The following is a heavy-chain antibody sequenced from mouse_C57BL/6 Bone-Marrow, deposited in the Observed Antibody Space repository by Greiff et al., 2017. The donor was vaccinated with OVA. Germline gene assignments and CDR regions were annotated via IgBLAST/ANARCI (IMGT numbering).Heavy chain of an antibody. D-gene: IGHD1-1*02. Sequence: EVQLQQSGAELVRPGASVKLSCTASGFNIKDDYMHWVKQRPEQGLEWIGWIDPENGDTEYASKFQGKATITADTSSNTAYLQLSSLTSEDTAVYYCGGGMYYFDYWGQGTTLTVSS. CDR1: GFNIKDDY. CDR2: IDPENGDT. CDR3: GGGMYYFDY. V-gene: IGHV14-4*01. J-gene: IGHJ2*01.